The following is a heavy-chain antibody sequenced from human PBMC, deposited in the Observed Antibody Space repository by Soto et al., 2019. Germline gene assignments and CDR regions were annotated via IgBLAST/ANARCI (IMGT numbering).Heavy chain of an antibody. V-gene: IGHV1-18*01. J-gene: IGHJ6*02. CDR2: ISAYNGNT. CDR1: GYTFTSYG. CDR3: ARDLLAGTRYYYGMDV. Sequence: QVQLVQSGAEVKKPGASVKVSCKASGYTFTSYGISWVRQAPGQGLEWMGWISAYNGNTNYAQKLPGRVTRTPDTSTSTAYMELRSLRSDDTAVYYCARDLLAGTRYYYGMDVWGQGTTVTVSS. D-gene: IGHD6-13*01.